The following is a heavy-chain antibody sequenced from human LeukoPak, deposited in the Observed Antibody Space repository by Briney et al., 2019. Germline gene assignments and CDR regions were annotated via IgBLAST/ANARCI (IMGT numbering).Heavy chain of an antibody. J-gene: IGHJ4*02. CDR1: GGTFSSYA. D-gene: IGHD5-24*01. CDR2: IIPIFGTA. Sequence: SVKVSCKASGGTFSSYAISWVRQAPGQGLEWMGGIIPIFGTANYAQKFQGRVTITADESTTTACMELSSLRSEDTAVYYCARDGGNRDGYNADYWGQGTLVTVSS. CDR3: ARDGGNRDGYNADY. V-gene: IGHV1-69*13.